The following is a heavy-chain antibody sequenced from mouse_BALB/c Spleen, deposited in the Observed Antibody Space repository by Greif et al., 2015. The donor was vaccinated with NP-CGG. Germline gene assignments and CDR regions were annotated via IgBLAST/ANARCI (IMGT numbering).Heavy chain of an antibody. D-gene: IGHD1-1*01. Sequence: EVQVVESGPGLVKPSQSLSLTCSVTGYSITSGYYWNWIRQFPGNKLEWMGYISYDGSNNYNPSLKNRISITRDTSKNQFFLKLNSVTTEDTATYYCARGGKDAMDYWVQGTSVTVSS. V-gene: IGHV3-6*02. CDR2: ISYDGSN. J-gene: IGHJ4*01. CDR1: GYSITSGYY. CDR3: ARGGKDAMDY.